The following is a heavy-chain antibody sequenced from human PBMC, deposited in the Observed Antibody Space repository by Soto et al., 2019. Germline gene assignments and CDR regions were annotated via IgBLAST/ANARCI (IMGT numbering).Heavy chain of an antibody. CDR3: ARYSNGRGVDP. J-gene: IGHJ5*02. D-gene: IGHD6-19*01. V-gene: IGHV4-59*01. CDR1: GGSISSYY. CDR2: IYYSGST. Sequence: QVQLQESGPGLVKPSETLSLTCTVSGGSISSYYWSSIRQPPGKGLEWIGYIYYSGSTNYNHSLKSRVTISVDTSKNQFSLKLSSVTAADTAVYYCARYSNGRGVDPWGQGTLVTVSS.